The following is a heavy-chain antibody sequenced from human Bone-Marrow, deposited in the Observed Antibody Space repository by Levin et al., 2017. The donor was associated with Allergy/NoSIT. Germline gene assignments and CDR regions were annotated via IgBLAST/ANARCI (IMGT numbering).Heavy chain of an antibody. V-gene: IGHV3-11*01. CDR2: ISGTSSTT. D-gene: IGHD3-16*01. J-gene: IGHJ4*02. CDR3: AGDFTWGFFEY. CDR1: GFTLKDYY. Sequence: GSLRLSCAASGFTLKDYYMSWIRQAPGRGLEWIGYISGTSSTTYYADSVKGRFTISRDNAKNSLYLQMNSLRAEDTAMYYCAGDFTWGFFEYWGQGSLVTVSS.